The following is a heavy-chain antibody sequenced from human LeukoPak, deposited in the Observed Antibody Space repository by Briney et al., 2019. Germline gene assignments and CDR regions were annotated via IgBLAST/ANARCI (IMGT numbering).Heavy chain of an antibody. J-gene: IGHJ4*02. CDR2: ISSSSSYI. CDR1: GFTFSSYS. Sequence: PGGSLRLSCAASGFTFSSYSMNWVRQAPGKGLEWVSSISSSSSYIYYADSVKGRFTISRDNAKNSLYLQMNSLRAEDTAVYYCARDRRLGYCSGGSCYPDYWGQGTLVTVSS. V-gene: IGHV3-21*01. CDR3: ARDRRLGYCSGGSCYPDY. D-gene: IGHD2-15*01.